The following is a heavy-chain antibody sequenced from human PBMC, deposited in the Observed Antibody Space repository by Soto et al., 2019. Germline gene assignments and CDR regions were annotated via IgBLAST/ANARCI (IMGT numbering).Heavy chain of an antibody. D-gene: IGHD6-19*01. Sequence: QVQLVESGGGLVKPGGSLRLSCAASGFTFSDYYMSWIRQAPGKGLEWVSYISSSDSTIYYADSVKGRFTISRDNAKNSLYLQMNSLIAEDTAVYYCARDRAYSSGWYFHYYAMDVWGQGTTVTVSS. J-gene: IGHJ6*02. CDR1: GFTFSDYY. CDR2: ISSSDSTI. CDR3: ARDRAYSSGWYFHYYAMDV. V-gene: IGHV3-11*01.